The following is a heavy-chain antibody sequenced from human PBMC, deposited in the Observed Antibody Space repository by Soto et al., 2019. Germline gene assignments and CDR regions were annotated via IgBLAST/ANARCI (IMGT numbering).Heavy chain of an antibody. CDR3: AGVSSGWYSPYYSYYYGMDV. CDR2: IFSNDEK. Sequence: GSGPTLVNPTETLTLTCTVSGFSLSNARMGVSWIRQPPGKALEWLAHIFSNDEKSYSTSLKSRLTISKDTSKSQVVLTMTNMDPVDTATYYCAGVSSGWYSPYYSYYYGMDVWGQGTTVTVSS. CDR1: GFSLSNARMG. V-gene: IGHV2-26*01. D-gene: IGHD6-19*01. J-gene: IGHJ6*02.